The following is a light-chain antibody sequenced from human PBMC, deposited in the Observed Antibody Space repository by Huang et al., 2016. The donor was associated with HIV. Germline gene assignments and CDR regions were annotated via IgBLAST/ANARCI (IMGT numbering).Light chain of an antibody. CDR1: RSVSTN. J-gene: IGKJ4*01. CDR2: WSS. CDR3: HQYNNWLLS. V-gene: IGKV3-15*01. Sequence: EIVMTQSPATLSVSPGQRVTLSCRANRSVSTNLAWYQQRHGQAPRLLIYWSSTRAPGIPARFSGSGSGTDFSLTINSLQSEDFALYYCHQYNNWLLSFGGGTRV.